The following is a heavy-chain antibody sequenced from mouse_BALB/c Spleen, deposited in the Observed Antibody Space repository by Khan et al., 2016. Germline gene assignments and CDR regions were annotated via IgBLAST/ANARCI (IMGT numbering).Heavy chain of an antibody. J-gene: IGHJ1*01. D-gene: IGHD1-1*01. CDR2: IVPSNGRT. CDR3: ARPYQYGSSCFDV. CDR1: GYTFTSYC. V-gene: IGHV1S81*02. Sequence: LQQPGAELVKPGASVKLSCKTSGYTFTSYCIHWVKQRPGQGLEWIGDIVPSNGRTNYNENFKFKATLTVDRSSSTAYMQLSSLTSEDSAVYYCARPYQYGSSCFDVWGAGTTVTVSS.